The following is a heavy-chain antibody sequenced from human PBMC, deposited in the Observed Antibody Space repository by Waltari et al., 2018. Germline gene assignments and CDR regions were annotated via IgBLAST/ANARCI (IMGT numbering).Heavy chain of an antibody. J-gene: IGHJ6*02. CDR2: IIPILGIA. D-gene: IGHD1-26*01. V-gene: IGHV1-69*09. CDR1: GGTFSSYA. Sequence: QVQLVQSGAEVKKPGSSVKVSCKASGGTFSSYAISWVRQAPGQGLEWMGRIIPILGIANYAQKFQGRVTITADKSTSTAYMELSSLRSEDTAVYYCARVSKNGGSYYLNYYYYGMDVWGQGTTVTVSS. CDR3: ARVSKNGGSYYLNYYYYGMDV.